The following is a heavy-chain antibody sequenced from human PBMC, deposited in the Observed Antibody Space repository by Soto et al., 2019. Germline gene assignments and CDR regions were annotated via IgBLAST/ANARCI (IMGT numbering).Heavy chain of an antibody. CDR2: IIPIFGTA. Sequence: SVKVSCKASGGTFSSYAISWVRQAPGQGLEWMGGIIPIFGTANYAQKFQGRVTITADKSTSTAYMELSGLRSEDTAVYYCARDSRTRGYSGYDYDYWGQGTLVTVSS. CDR3: ARDSRTRGYSGYDYDY. D-gene: IGHD5-12*01. V-gene: IGHV1-69*06. J-gene: IGHJ4*02. CDR1: GGTFSSYA.